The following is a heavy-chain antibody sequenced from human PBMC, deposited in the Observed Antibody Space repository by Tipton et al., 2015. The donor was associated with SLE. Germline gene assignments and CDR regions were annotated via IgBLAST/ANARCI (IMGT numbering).Heavy chain of an antibody. Sequence: GLVKPSQTLSLTCTVSGGSITSGSYYWTWIRQPAGKGLEWIGRIYTSGSTNYNPSLESRVSISRDTSKNQFSLNLNSVTAADTAVYYCAREGDASWYAGNFHFWGQGTLVTVSS. CDR3: AREGDASWYAGNFHF. D-gene: IGHD6-13*01. J-gene: IGHJ4*02. V-gene: IGHV4-61*02. CDR1: GGSITSGSYY. CDR2: IYTSGST.